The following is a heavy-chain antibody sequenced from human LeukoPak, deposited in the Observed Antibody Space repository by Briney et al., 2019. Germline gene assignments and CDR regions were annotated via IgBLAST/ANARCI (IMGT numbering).Heavy chain of an antibody. CDR3: AREWHHVFGY. Sequence: PSETLSLTCTVSGGSISSYSWSWMRQPAGRGLEWIGRIYPRESPNYNPSLKSRVIMSVGKSKNQFSLKLRSVTAADTAVYYCAREWHHVFGYWGQGNLVTVSS. CDR2: IYPRESP. CDR1: GGSISSYS. J-gene: IGHJ4*02. V-gene: IGHV4-4*07. D-gene: IGHD5-12*01.